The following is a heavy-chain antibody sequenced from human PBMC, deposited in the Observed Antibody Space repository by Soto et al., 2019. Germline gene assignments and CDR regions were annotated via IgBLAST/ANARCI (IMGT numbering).Heavy chain of an antibody. D-gene: IGHD6-13*01. Sequence: PGGSLRLSCAASGFTFSSYGMHWVRQAPGKGLEWVAVISYDGSNKYYADSVKGRFTISRDNSKNTLYLQMNSLRAEDTAVYYCAKATATSSSWQNYYYYYGMDVWGQGTTVTVS. CDR3: AKATATSSSWQNYYYYYGMDV. CDR2: ISYDGSNK. CDR1: GFTFSSYG. J-gene: IGHJ6*02. V-gene: IGHV3-30*18.